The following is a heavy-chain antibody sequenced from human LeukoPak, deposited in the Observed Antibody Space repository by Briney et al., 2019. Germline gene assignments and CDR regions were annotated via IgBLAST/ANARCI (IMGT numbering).Heavy chain of an antibody. CDR3: ATGYCSGGSCYFSFDY. V-gene: IGHV3-21*01. Sequence: GGSLRLSCAASGFTFSSYSKNWVRQAPGKGLEWVSSISSSSSYIYYADSVKGRFTISRDNAKNSLYLQMNSLRAEDTAVYYCATGYCSGGSCYFSFDYWGQGTLVTVSS. CDR1: GFTFSSYS. J-gene: IGHJ4*02. CDR2: ISSSSSYI. D-gene: IGHD2-15*01.